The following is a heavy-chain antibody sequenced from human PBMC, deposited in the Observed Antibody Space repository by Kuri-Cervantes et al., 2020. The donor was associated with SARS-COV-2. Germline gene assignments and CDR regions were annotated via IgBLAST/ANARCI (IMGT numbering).Heavy chain of an antibody. J-gene: IGHJ4*02. D-gene: IGHD3-10*01. CDR1: GFIFSIYA. V-gene: IGHV3-23*01. CDR2: ISGSGATT. Sequence: GEYPKIPRAPPGFIFSIYAMNWVRQGPRKGLEWVSGISGSGATTYYAESVKGRFTISRDNSKNTLYLQMDSLRADDTAVYYCVKDYYGSGINWIFDSWGQGALVTVSS. CDR3: VKDYYGSGINWIFDS.